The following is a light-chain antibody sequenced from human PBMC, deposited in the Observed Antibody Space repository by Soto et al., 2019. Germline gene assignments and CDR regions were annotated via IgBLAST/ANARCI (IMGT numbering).Light chain of an antibody. CDR2: AAS. Sequence: IQRTQSPSSLSASVGDRVPITCRASQSISSYLNWCQKKQGKAPKLLIYAASSLQSGVPSRFSGSGSGTDFTITISSLQPEDFETYYCQQSYSTPITFGQGTRLEI. CDR3: QQSYSTPIT. CDR1: QSISSY. V-gene: IGKV1-39*01. J-gene: IGKJ5*01.